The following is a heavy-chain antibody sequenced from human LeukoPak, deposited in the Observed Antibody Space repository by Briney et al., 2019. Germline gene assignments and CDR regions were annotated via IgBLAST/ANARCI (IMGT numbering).Heavy chain of an antibody. CDR2: IYWDDDK. CDR3: AHRRYWDYYFDN. CDR1: GFSLSTSGVG. D-gene: IGHD1-7*01. J-gene: IGHJ4*03. Sequence: ESGPTQTLLTQTLTLTCTFSGFSLSTSGVGVGWIRQPPGKALEWLALIYWDDDKRYSPSLKSRLSITKDTSKTQVVLTMTNMDPMDTATYYCAHRRYWDYYFDNWGHGTLVTVSS. V-gene: IGHV2-5*02.